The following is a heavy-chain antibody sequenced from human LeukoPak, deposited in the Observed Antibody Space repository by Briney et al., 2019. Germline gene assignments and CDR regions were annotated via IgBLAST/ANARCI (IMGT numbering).Heavy chain of an antibody. CDR1: GFTFSGYW. V-gene: IGHV3-7*03. J-gene: IGHJ4*02. CDR2: IKPDGSDQ. CDR3: AKTGRRGDTVMADFDS. D-gene: IGHD5-18*01. Sequence: PGGSLRLSCAASGFTFSGYWMTWVRQAPGKGLEWVATIKPDGSDQYYVDSLRGRFTISRDNTKNSLYLQMNSLRAEDTALYYCAKTGRRGDTVMADFDSWGQGTLVTVPS.